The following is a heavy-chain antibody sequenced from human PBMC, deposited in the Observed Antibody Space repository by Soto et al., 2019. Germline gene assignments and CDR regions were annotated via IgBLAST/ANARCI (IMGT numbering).Heavy chain of an antibody. CDR3: ARAAGIMTRGFHGMDV. J-gene: IGHJ6*02. Sequence: GGSLRLCCTASGFAFSSYEMNWVRQAPGKGPEWVSYISSSSATIHYVDSVKGRFTISRDDAKNSVYLQMNSLRAEDSAVYYCARAAGIMTRGFHGMDVWGQGTTVTVSS. V-gene: IGHV3-48*03. CDR1: GFAFSSYE. CDR2: ISSSSATI. D-gene: IGHD3-10*01.